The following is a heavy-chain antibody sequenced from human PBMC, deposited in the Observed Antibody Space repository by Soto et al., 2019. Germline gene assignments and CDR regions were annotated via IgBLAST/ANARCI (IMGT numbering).Heavy chain of an antibody. CDR1: GYTFTKYS. CDR3: ATGRYYGSGRDY. V-gene: IGHV1-24*01. D-gene: IGHD3-10*01. Sequence: GASVEVSCRASGYTFTKYSLHWVRQAPGKGLEWMGGFDPEDGETIYAQKFQGRVTMTEDTSTDTAYMELSSLRSEDTAVYYCATGRYYGSGRDYWGQGTLVTVSS. J-gene: IGHJ4*02. CDR2: FDPEDGET.